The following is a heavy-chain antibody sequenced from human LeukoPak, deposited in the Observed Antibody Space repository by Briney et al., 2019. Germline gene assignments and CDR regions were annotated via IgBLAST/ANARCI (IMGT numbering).Heavy chain of an antibody. Sequence: GGSLRLSCAASGFTFSNYGMHWVRQAPGRGLEWVTFIRYDGSNKYYADSVKGRFTISRDNSKNTLYLQMNSLRAEDTAVYYCAKDQDIVVVPAAPTFDYWGQGTLVTVSS. J-gene: IGHJ4*02. D-gene: IGHD2-2*01. CDR3: AKDQDIVVVPAAPTFDY. V-gene: IGHV3-30*02. CDR2: IRYDGSNK. CDR1: GFTFSNYG.